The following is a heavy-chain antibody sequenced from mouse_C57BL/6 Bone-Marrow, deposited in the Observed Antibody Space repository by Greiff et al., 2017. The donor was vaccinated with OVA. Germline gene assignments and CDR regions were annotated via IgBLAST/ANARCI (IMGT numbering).Heavy chain of an antibody. Sequence: QVQLQQPGAELVRPGSSVKLSCKASGYTFTSYWMDWVKQRPGQGLEWIGNIYPSDSETHYNQKFKDKATLTVDKSSSTAYMQLSSLTSEDSAVYYCASRGITTVVATDYWGQGTTLTVSS. CDR1: GYTFTSYW. D-gene: IGHD1-1*01. V-gene: IGHV1-61*01. CDR3: ASRGITTVVATDY. J-gene: IGHJ2*01. CDR2: IYPSDSET.